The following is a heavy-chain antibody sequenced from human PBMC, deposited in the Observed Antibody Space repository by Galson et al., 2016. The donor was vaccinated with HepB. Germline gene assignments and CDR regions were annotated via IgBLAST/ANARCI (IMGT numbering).Heavy chain of an antibody. J-gene: IGHJ4*02. D-gene: IGHD3-10*01. CDR2: ISAQNNEK. CDR3: TRDMGSAFWIGYPLYYDY. CDR1: GYTFTTYG. Sequence: SVKVSCKASGYTFTTYGIRWVRQAPGQGLEWVGGISAQNNEKKYGHNLQDRVVLTTDTSTNTAYMELRSLRSDDAAFYYCTRDMGSAFWIGYPLYYDYWGQGTLVTVSS. V-gene: IGHV1-18*01.